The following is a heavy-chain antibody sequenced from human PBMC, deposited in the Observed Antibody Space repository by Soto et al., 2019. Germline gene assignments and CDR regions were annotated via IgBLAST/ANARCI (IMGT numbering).Heavy chain of an antibody. CDR3: ASPPRATVTDNIFDF. CDR1: GFTLNSHV. D-gene: IGHD4-17*01. J-gene: IGHJ4*02. V-gene: IGHV3-23*01. CDR2: ISGSDGST. Sequence: EVQLLESGGGLVQPGGSLRLSCSASGFTLNSHVMSWVHQAPGKGLEWVSVISGSDGSTYYADSVRGRFTISRDNSKNTLYLQMSSLRAEDTALYYCASPPRATVTDNIFDFWGQGTLVTVSS.